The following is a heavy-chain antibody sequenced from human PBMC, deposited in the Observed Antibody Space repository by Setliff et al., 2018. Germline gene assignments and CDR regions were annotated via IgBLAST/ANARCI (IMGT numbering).Heavy chain of an antibody. Sequence: SVKVSCKATGGTFINYAISWVRQAPGQGLEWMGGIIPIFGTANYAQKFQGRVTITADESTSTAYMELSSLRSEDTAVYYCARVSRTIVAARGFDYWGQGTLVTVSS. V-gene: IGHV1-69*13. CDR1: GGTFINYA. D-gene: IGHD1-26*01. CDR2: IIPIFGTA. CDR3: ARVSRTIVAARGFDY. J-gene: IGHJ4*02.